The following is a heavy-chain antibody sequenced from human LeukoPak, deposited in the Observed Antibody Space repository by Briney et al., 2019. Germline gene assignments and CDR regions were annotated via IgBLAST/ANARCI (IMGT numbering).Heavy chain of an antibody. CDR2: IYYSGST. CDR1: GGSISGSSYY. J-gene: IGHJ4*02. D-gene: IGHD6-13*01. Sequence: SETLSLTCAVSGGSISGSSYYWGWIRQPPGKGLEWIGSIYYSGSTYYNPSLKSRVTISVDTSKNQFSLKLSSVTAADTAVYYCARIPGIAAAGITFFDYWGQGTLVTVSS. V-gene: IGHV4-39*01. CDR3: ARIPGIAAAGITFFDY.